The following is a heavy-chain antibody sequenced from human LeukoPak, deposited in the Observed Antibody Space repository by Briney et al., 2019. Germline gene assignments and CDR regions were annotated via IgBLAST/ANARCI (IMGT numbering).Heavy chain of an antibody. CDR1: GYTFTNYY. J-gene: IGHJ4*02. CDR2: INPSGGST. V-gene: IGHV1-46*01. CDR3: ASRLMVEMATYFDY. Sequence: ASVKVSCKASGYTFTNYYMHWVRQAPGQGLEWMGIINPSGGSTTYAQKFQGRVTITADESTTTAYMELSSLRSEDTALYYCASRLMVEMATYFDYWGQGTRVTVSS. D-gene: IGHD5-24*01.